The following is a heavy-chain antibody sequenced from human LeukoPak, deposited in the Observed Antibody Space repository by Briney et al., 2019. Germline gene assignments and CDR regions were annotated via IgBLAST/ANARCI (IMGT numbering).Heavy chain of an antibody. CDR1: GFTFDDYA. CDR2: INWNGRIT. CDR3: ARGSVQLWLRDTYYYMDV. V-gene: IGHV3-20*04. Sequence: GESLRLFCAASGFTFDDYAMNWVRQVPGGGLEWVSGINWNGRITEYADSVRDRFTISRQNTKNSLYLYMNNLGGEDTALYFCARGSVQLWLRDTYYYMDVWGKGTTVTVSS. J-gene: IGHJ6*03. D-gene: IGHD5-18*01.